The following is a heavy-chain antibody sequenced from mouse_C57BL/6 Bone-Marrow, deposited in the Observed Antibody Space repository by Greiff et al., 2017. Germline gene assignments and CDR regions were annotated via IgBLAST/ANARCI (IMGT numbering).Heavy chain of an antibody. J-gene: IGHJ1*03. V-gene: IGHV1-59*01. CDR2: IDPSDSYT. CDR1: GYTFTSYW. CDR3: ASPYYYGSSDWYFDV. D-gene: IGHD1-1*01. Sequence: QVQLQQPGAELVRPGTSVKLSCKASGYTFTSYWMHWVKQRPGQGLEWIGVIDPSDSYTNYNQKFKGKATLTVDISSSTAYMQLSSLTSEDSAVYYCASPYYYGSSDWYFDVWGTGTTVTVSS.